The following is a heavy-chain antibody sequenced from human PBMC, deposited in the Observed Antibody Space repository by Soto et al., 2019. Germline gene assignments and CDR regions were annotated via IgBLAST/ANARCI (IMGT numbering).Heavy chain of an antibody. CDR3: ARRAEGRWYWFDP. V-gene: IGHV3-33*01. J-gene: IGHJ5*02. CDR2: IWYDGNNK. D-gene: IGHD6-13*01. CDR1: GFTFSSYA. Sequence: QVQLVESGGGVVQTGRSLTLSCAASGFTFSSYAMHWVRQAPGKGLEWVAAIWYDGNNKYYADSVKGRFTISRDNSKNTLYLQMNSLRAEDTAVYYCARRAEGRWYWFDPWGQGTLVTVSS.